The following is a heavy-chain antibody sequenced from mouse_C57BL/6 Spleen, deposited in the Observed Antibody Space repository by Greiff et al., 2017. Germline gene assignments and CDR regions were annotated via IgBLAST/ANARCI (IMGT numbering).Heavy chain of an antibody. CDR1: GYAFSSSW. Sequence: VKLMESGPELVKPGASVKISCKASGYAFSSSWMNWVKPRPGKGLEWIGRIYPGDGDTNYNGKFKGKATLTADKSSSTAYMQLSSLTSEDSAVYFCAGIYYEYAWFAYWGQGTLVTVSA. CDR3: AGIYYEYAWFAY. V-gene: IGHV1-82*01. CDR2: IYPGDGDT. D-gene: IGHD2-4*01. J-gene: IGHJ3*01.